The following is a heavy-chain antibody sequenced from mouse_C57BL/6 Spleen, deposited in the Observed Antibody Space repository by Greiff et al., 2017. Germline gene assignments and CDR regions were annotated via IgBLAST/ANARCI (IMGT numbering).Heavy chain of an antibody. J-gene: IGHJ1*03. D-gene: IGHD1-1*01. CDR1: GFSLSTSGMG. CDR3: ARFYYYGSSYLDV. Sequence: LKESGPGILQSSQTLSLTCSFSGFSLSTSGMGVSWIRQPSGNGLEWLAHIYWDDDKRYNPSLKSRLTISKDTSRNQVFLKITSVDTADTATYYGARFYYYGSSYLDVWGTGTTVTVSS. CDR2: IYWDDDK. V-gene: IGHV8-12*01.